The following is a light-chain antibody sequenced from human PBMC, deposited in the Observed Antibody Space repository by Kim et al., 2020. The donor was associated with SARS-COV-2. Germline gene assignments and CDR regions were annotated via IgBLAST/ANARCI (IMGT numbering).Light chain of an antibody. V-gene: IGKV3-20*01. CDR1: QSVDSSY. J-gene: IGKJ2*01. Sequence: LSPGERATLSCRASQSVDSSYLTWYQQKPGQAPRLLIYGASSRATDIPDRFSGSGSGTDFTLTISRLEPEDFAVYYCQQSGTSPYTFGQGTKLEI. CDR3: QQSGTSPYT. CDR2: GAS.